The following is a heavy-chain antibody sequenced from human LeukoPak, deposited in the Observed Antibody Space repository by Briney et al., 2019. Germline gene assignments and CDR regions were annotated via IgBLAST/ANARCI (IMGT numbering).Heavy chain of an antibody. CDR2: INPNSGGT. D-gene: IGHD3-10*01. CDR1: GYTFTGYY. CDR3: ARGGITMVRGVTTYDAFDI. J-gene: IGHJ3*02. Sequence: GASVTVSCTASGYTFTGYYMHWVRQAPGQGLEWMGWINPNSGGTNYAQKFQGRVTMTRDTSISTAYMELSRLRSDDTAVYYCARGGITMVRGVTTYDAFDIWGQGTMVTVSS. V-gene: IGHV1-2*02.